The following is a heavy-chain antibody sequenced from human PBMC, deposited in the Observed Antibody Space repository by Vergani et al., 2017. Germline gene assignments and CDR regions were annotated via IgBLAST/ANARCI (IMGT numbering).Heavy chain of an antibody. J-gene: IGHJ6*02. CDR1: GFTFSSYD. D-gene: IGHD5-18*01. CDR2: IGTAGDT. V-gene: IGHV3-13*01. CDR3: ARGGYSYGYPRLMDV. Sequence: VQLVESGGGVVQPGRSLRLSCAASGFTFSSYDMPWVRQATGKGLEWVSAIGTAGDTYYPGSVKGRFTISRENAKNSLYLQMNSLRAGDTAVYYCARGGYSYGYPRLMDVWGQGTTVTVSS.